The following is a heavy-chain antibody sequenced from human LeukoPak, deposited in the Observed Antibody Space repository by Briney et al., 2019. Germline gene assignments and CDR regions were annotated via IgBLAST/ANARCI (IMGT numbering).Heavy chain of an antibody. CDR1: GYFISSGYY. CDR2: INHSGST. CDR3: ARVSHTYYYDSSGYCYYFDY. J-gene: IGHJ4*02. D-gene: IGHD3-22*01. Sequence: PSETLSLTCTVSGYFISSGYYWGWIRQPPGRGLEWIGSINHSGSTNYNPSLKSRVTISVDTSKNQFSLKLSSVTAADTAVYYCARVSHTYYYDSSGYCYYFDYWGQGTLVTVSS. V-gene: IGHV4-38-2*02.